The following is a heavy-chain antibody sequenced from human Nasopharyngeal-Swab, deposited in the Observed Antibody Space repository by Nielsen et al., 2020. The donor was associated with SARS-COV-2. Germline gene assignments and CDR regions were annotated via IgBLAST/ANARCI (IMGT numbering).Heavy chain of an antibody. J-gene: IGHJ2*01. CDR1: GFTFSSYS. Sequence: GESLKISCAASGFTFSSYSMNWVRQAPGKGLEWVSYISSSSSTIYYADSVKGRFTISRDNAKNSLYLQMNSLRAEDTAVYYCARDILEGYGVSWYFDLWGRGTLVTVSS. D-gene: IGHD4-17*01. V-gene: IGHV3-48*01. CDR3: ARDILEGYGVSWYFDL. CDR2: ISSSSSTI.